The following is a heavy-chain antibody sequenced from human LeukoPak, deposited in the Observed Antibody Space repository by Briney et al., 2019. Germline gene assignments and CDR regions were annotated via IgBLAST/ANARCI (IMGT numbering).Heavy chain of an antibody. Sequence: PGGSLRLSCAASGFDFSSNWMHWVRHAPGQGLVWVSRIKGDGISTNYADSVKGRFTISRDIAKNTLYLQMNGLRAEDTAVYYCARERYYYDSSGYYFDYWGQGTLVTVSS. CDR2: IKGDGIST. V-gene: IGHV3-74*01. CDR1: GFDFSSNW. J-gene: IGHJ4*02. CDR3: ARERYYYDSSGYYFDY. D-gene: IGHD3-22*01.